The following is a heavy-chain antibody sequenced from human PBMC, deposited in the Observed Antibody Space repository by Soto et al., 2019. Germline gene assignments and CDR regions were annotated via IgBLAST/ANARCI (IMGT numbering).Heavy chain of an antibody. V-gene: IGHV1-2*02. J-gene: IGHJ6*02. CDR3: ARDGYGDYQYYYYYGMDV. D-gene: IGHD4-17*01. Sequence: SVEVSCKASGYTFTGYYMHWVRQAPGQGLEWMGWINPNSGGTNYAQKFQGRVTMTRDTSISTAYMELSRLRSDDTAVYYCARDGYGDYQYYYYYGMDVWGQGTTVTVSS. CDR2: INPNSGGT. CDR1: GYTFTGYY.